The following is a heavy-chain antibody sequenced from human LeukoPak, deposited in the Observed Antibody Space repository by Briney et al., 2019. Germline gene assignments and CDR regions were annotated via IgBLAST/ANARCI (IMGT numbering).Heavy chain of an antibody. Sequence: ASVKVSCKASGGTFSSYAISWVRQAPGQGLEWMGGIIPIFGTANYAQKFQGRVTITTDESTSTACMELSSLRSEDTAVYYCARGGSTKAHSFFDIWGQGTMVTVSS. CDR1: GGTFSSYA. CDR2: IIPIFGTA. J-gene: IGHJ3*02. CDR3: ARGGSTKAHSFFDI. D-gene: IGHD2-2*01. V-gene: IGHV1-69*05.